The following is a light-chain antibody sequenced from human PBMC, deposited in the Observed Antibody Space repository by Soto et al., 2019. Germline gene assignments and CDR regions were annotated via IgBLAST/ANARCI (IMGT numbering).Light chain of an antibody. Sequence: QSALTQPRSVSGSPGQSITISCTGTSSDVGGYNYVSWYRQYPGKAPKLMIYDVSKRPSGVPDRFSGSKSGNTASLTISGLQAEDEADYYCCSYAGSYTHYVFGTGTKLTVL. CDR1: SSDVGGYNY. CDR2: DVS. CDR3: CSYAGSYTHYV. V-gene: IGLV2-11*01. J-gene: IGLJ1*01.